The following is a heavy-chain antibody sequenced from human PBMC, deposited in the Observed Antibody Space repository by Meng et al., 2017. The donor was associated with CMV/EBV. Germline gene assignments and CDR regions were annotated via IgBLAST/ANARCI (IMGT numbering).Heavy chain of an antibody. J-gene: IGHJ5*02. CDR2: IYHSGST. D-gene: IGHD2-2*01. CDR3: ARLGCSSTSCSRGWFDP. Sequence: GYMSSSNWWSWVRQPPGKRLEWIGEIYHSGSTNYNPSLKSRVTISVDKSKNQFSLKLSSVTAADTAVYYCARLGCSSTSCSRGWFDPWGQGTLVTVSS. V-gene: IGHV4-4*02. CDR1: GYMSSSNW.